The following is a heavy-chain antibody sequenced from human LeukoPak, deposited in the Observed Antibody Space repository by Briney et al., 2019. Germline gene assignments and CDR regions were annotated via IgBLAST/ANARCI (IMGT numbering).Heavy chain of an antibody. V-gene: IGHV3-30*18. CDR2: ISYDGSNK. Sequence: GGSLRLSCAASGLTLRNYGMHWVRQAPGKGLEWVAVISYDGSNKYYADSVKSRFTISRDNSMNTLYLQMNSLRAEDTAVYYCAKNYYYMDVWGKGTTVIVSS. CDR3: AKNYYYMDV. CDR1: GLTLRNYG. J-gene: IGHJ6*03.